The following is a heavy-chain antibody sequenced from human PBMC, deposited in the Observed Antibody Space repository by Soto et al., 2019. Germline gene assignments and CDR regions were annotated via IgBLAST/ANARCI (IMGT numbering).Heavy chain of an antibody. CDR1: GDSIGGVGY. J-gene: IGHJ5*02. V-gene: IGHV4-31*03. Sequence: SETLSLTCTVSGDSIGGVGYWSWIRQFPGRGLEWIGCISSSGSTYYNPALNNRISLSLDTSQNQFSLNLLPVTAADTDIYYCARSGVTGIVIRSPWFDPWGEGTLVTVSS. CDR2: ISSSGST. CDR3: ARSGVTGIVIRSPWFDP. D-gene: IGHD2-21*02.